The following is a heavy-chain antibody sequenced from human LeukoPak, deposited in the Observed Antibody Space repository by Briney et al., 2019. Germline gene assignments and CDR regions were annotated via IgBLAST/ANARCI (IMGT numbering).Heavy chain of an antibody. D-gene: IGHD2-2*01. CDR3: ARPRDRYCSSTSCYRKDNMDV. Sequence: PSETLSLTCAVYGGSFSGYYWSWIRQPPGKGLEWIGEINHSGSTNYNPSLKSRVTISVDTSKNQFSLKLSSVTAADTAVYYCARPRDRYCSSTSCYRKDNMDVWGKGTTVTVSS. J-gene: IGHJ6*03. CDR2: INHSGST. V-gene: IGHV4-34*01. CDR1: GGSFSGYY.